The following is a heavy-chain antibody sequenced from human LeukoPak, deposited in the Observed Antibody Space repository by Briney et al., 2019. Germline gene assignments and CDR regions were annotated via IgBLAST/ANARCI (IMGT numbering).Heavy chain of an antibody. CDR2: ISSNRSHI. Sequence: PGGSLSPSRSASGLTLDSYRMHWVRQAPGKGLEWVSFISSNRSHIYYADSVKGRFTISRDNAKNSLYLPMNSLRTEDTAMYYCGGLFTSINGYGPHWFDPWGQGTLVTVSS. CDR3: GGLFTSINGYGPHWFDP. V-gene: IGHV3-21*01. D-gene: IGHD2-2*01. J-gene: IGHJ5*02. CDR1: GLTLDSYR.